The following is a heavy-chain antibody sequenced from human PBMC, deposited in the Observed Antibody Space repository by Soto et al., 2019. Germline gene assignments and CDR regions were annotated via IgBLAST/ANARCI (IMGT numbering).Heavy chain of an antibody. J-gene: IGHJ4*02. CDR1: GGTFSSYP. CDR2: IIPILGIA. Sequence: QVQLVQSGAEVKKPGSSVKVSCKASGGTFSSYPISWVRQAPGQGLEWMGRIIPILGIANYAQKFQGRVTITADKSMSTAYMELSSLRSEDTAVYYCARDIGTSHDYWGQGTLVTVSS. D-gene: IGHD2-2*01. V-gene: IGHV1-69*04. CDR3: ARDIGTSHDY.